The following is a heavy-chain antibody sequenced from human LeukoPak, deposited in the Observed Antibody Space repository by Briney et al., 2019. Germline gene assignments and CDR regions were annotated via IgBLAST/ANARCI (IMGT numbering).Heavy chain of an antibody. D-gene: IGHD4/OR15-4a*01. Sequence: GGSLRLSCAASGFTFSNYEMNWVRQAPGKGLEWVSYISSSGSTLYYADSVKGRFTISRDNAKNSLYLQINSLRAEDTAVYYCARYRSDDFGAFDIWGQGTMVTVSS. J-gene: IGHJ3*02. CDR2: ISSSGSTL. CDR1: GFTFSNYE. CDR3: ARYRSDDFGAFDI. V-gene: IGHV3-48*03.